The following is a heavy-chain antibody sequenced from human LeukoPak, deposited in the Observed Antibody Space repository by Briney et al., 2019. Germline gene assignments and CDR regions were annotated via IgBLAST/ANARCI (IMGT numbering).Heavy chain of an antibody. Sequence: SETLSLTCAVSGGSVSSGSYSWSWIRQPPGKCLEWIGYIYHSGSTTYHPSIKSRVTMSLDRSKNQVSLKLSSVTAADTAVYYCAGDYGASYRFDYWGQGTLVTVFS. J-gene: IGHJ4*02. CDR1: GGSVSSGSYS. V-gene: IGHV4-30-2*01. CDR3: AGDYGASYRFDY. D-gene: IGHD3-16*01. CDR2: IYHSGST.